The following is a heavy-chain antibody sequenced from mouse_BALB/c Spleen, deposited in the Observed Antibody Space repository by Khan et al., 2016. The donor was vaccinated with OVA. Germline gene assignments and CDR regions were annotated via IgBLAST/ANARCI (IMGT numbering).Heavy chain of an antibody. CDR1: GYTFKNHG. CDR2: INTYTGEP. Sequence: QIQLVQSGPELKKPGETVKISCKASGYTFKNHGMNWVKQAPGKGLKWMGWINTYTGEPTYVDDFKGRFAFSLDTSASTAYLQINNLKNEDTATYYCARPPFFSYVMVYWGQGTSVTVSS. CDR3: ARPPFFSYVMVY. V-gene: IGHV9-3-1*01. J-gene: IGHJ4*01.